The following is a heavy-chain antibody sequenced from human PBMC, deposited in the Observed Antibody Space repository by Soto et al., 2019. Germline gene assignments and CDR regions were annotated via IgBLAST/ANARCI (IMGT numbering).Heavy chain of an antibody. CDR1: GFTFSSIG. CDR2: LWYDGSKE. D-gene: IGHD3-16*01. V-gene: IGHV3-33*01. J-gene: IGHJ4*02. CDR3: ARGRPRAVSTLPPLDS. Sequence: ESGGGVVQPGRSLRLSCAASGFTFSSIGMHWVRQAPGKGLEWVAVLWYDGSKEYYADPVRGRFTISRDISKNTLFLQMNSLTAEATAVYYCARGRPRAVSTLPPLDSWSQGTRVTVSS.